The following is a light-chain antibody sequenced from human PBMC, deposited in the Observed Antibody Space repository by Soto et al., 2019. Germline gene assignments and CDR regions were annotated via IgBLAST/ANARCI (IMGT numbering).Light chain of an antibody. CDR2: DAS. J-gene: IGKJ1*01. Sequence: DIQMTQSPSTLASSVGDRVTITCRASQSISSWLAWCQQKPGKAPKLLIYDASSLESGVPSRFSVSGHATEFTLNLSSMQPDDFETYYCKQYNDYWTFGQGTKFEIK. CDR3: KQYNDYWT. CDR1: QSISSW. V-gene: IGKV1-5*01.